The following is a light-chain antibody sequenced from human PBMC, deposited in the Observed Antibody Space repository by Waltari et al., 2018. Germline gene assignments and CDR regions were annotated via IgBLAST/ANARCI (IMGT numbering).Light chain of an antibody. Sequence: IVMTQSPGTLSVSPGQRASLSCRASETIYNFLAWYRQKPGQSPRLLIHGISTRAAGVPARFTGSGSGADFTLTIDSLQSDDFALYFCQQYFNWPLTFGQGTKVEI. CDR2: GIS. CDR1: ETIYNF. CDR3: QQYFNWPLT. V-gene: IGKV3-15*01. J-gene: IGKJ1*01.